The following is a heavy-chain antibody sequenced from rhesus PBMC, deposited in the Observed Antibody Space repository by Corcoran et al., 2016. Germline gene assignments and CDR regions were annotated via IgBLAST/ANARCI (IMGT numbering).Heavy chain of an antibody. CDR1: GFTFSSYD. CDR2: INSGGGST. V-gene: IGHV3S5*01. Sequence: EVQLVETGGGLVQPGGSLKLSCAASGFTFSSYDMRWVRQAPGKGLEWVSAINSGGGSTYYGDSVKGRFTISRDNSKNTLSLQMNSLRAEDTAVYYCAKVGSLDVWGRGVLVTVSS. CDR3: AKVGSLDV. J-gene: IGHJ5-2*02.